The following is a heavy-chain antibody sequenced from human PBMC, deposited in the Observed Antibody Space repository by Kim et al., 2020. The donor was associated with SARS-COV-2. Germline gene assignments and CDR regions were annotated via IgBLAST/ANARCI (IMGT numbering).Heavy chain of an antibody. CDR3: VRGQQWLIKN. CDR1: GFTFDGYA. D-gene: IGHD6-19*01. J-gene: IGHJ4*02. V-gene: IGHV3-43*02. CDR2: RSGYVGEI. Sequence: GGSLRLSCAASGFTFDGYAIHGVRQVPEKGLQWGAIRSGYVGEIKYADSGKGRFTISRDNSKKSVYLQMNSLRSEDTALYYCVRGQQWLIKNWGQGHQVTVYS.